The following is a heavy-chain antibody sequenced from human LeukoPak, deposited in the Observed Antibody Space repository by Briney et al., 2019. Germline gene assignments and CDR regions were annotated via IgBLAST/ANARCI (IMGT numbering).Heavy chain of an antibody. D-gene: IGHD3-22*01. CDR2: ISYDGSNK. Sequence: GGSLRLSCAASGFTFSSYGMHWVRQAPGKGLEWVAVISYDGSNKYYADSVKGRFTISRDNSKNTLYLQMNSLRAEDMAVYYCAKGLWYYYDSSGYVDYWGQGTLVTVSS. V-gene: IGHV3-30*18. CDR3: AKGLWYYYDSSGYVDY. CDR1: GFTFSSYG. J-gene: IGHJ4*02.